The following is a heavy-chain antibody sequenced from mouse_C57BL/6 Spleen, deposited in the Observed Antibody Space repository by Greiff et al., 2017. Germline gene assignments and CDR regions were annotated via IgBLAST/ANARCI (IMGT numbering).Heavy chain of an antibody. Sequence: QVQLQQPGAELVKPGASVKLSCKASGYTFTSYWMHWVKQRPGQGLEWIGMIHPNSGSTNYNEKFKSKATLTVYKSSSTAYMQLSSLTSEDSAVYYCARDGYYDRGYYAMDYWGQGTSVTVSS. CDR3: ARDGYYDRGYYAMDY. CDR1: GYTFTSYW. D-gene: IGHD2-3*01. V-gene: IGHV1-64*01. CDR2: IHPNSGST. J-gene: IGHJ4*01.